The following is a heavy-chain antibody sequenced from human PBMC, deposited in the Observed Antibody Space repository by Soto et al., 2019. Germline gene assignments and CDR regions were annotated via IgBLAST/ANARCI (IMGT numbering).Heavy chain of an antibody. J-gene: IGHJ4*02. CDR3: ARFFGSGFDY. D-gene: IGHD6-19*01. CDR2: ISTSGATR. V-gene: IGHV3-48*02. Sequence: EVQLVESGGGFVQPGGSLRLSCVASGFTFSTDTMNWVRQAPGKGLEWVAHISTSGATRYYADSVKGRFTISRDNAKTSLYLQMDSLRNEDTAVYYCARFFGSGFDYWGQGTLVTVSS. CDR1: GFTFSTDT.